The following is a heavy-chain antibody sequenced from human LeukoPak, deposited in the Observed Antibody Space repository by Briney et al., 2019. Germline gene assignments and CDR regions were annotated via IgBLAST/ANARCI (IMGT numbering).Heavy chain of an antibody. CDR1: GYTFTGYY. V-gene: IGHV1-2*02. J-gene: IGHJ4*02. CDR2: INPNSGGT. D-gene: IGHD3-22*01. Sequence: ASVKVSCKASGYTFTGYYMHWVRQAPGQGLEWMGWINPNSGGTNYAQKFQGRVTMTRDTSISTAYMELSSLRSEDTAVYCARSAPRAYYYDSSGYYYWGQGTLVTVSS. CDR3: ARSAPRAYYYDSSGYYY.